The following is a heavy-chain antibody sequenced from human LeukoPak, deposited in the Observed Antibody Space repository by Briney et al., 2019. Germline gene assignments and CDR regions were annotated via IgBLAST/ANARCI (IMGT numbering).Heavy chain of an antibody. CDR1: GFTFDDYA. D-gene: IGHD2-2*01. J-gene: IGHJ4*02. Sequence: PGGSLRLSCAASGFTFDDYAMHWVRQAPGKALEWVSGISWNSGSIGYADSVKGRFTISRDNAKNSLYLQMNSLRAEDTALYYCAKATTELYCSSTSCYSRKSAYYYFDYWGQGTLVTVSS. CDR3: AKATTELYCSSTSCYSRKSAYYYFDY. CDR2: ISWNSGSI. V-gene: IGHV3-9*01.